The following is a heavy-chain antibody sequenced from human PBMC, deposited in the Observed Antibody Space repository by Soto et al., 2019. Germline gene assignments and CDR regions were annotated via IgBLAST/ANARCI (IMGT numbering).Heavy chain of an antibody. D-gene: IGHD6-19*01. V-gene: IGHV3-66*04. CDR2: IFRGGST. CDR3: AGLTTGYSSGWYYFDY. J-gene: IGHJ4*02. CDR1: GFTVGSNY. Sequence: PGGSLRLSCAASGFTVGSNYMSWVRQAPGKGLECVSVIFRGGSTSYADSVKDRFIISRDNSKNTLYLQMNSLRAEDTAVYYCAGLTTGYSSGWYYFDYWGQGILVTVSS.